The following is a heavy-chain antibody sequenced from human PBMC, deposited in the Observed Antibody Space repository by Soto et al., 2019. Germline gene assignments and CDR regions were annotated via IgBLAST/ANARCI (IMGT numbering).Heavy chain of an antibody. V-gene: IGHV1-2*04. J-gene: IGHJ6*02. CDR3: ARDAASGDYYYGMDG. CDR2: INPNSGGT. D-gene: IGHD1-26*01. CDR1: GYTFTGYY. Sequence: QVQLVQSGAEVKKPGASVKVSCKASGYTFTGYYMHWVRQAPGQGLEWMGWINPNSGGTNYAQKFQGWVTMTRDTSISTAYMELSRLRSDDTAVYYCARDAASGDYYYGMDGWGQGTTVTVSS.